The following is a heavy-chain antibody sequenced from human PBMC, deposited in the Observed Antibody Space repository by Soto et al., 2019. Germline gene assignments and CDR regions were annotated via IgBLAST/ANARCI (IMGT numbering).Heavy chain of an antibody. D-gene: IGHD6-13*01. Sequence: SETLSLTCTVSGGSISSYYWSWIRQPPGKGLEWIGYIYYSGSTNYNPSLKSRVTISVDTSKNQFSLKLSSVTAADTAVYYCARAGRKSSSWSPYYFDYWGQGTLVTVSS. CDR1: GGSISSYY. J-gene: IGHJ4*02. CDR3: ARAGRKSSSWSPYYFDY. V-gene: IGHV4-59*01. CDR2: IYYSGST.